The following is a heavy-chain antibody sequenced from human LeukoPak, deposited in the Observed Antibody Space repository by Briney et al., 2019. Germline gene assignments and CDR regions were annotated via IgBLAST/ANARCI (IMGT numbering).Heavy chain of an antibody. CDR2: ISAYNGNT. Sequence: ASVKVSCKASGYTFTSYGISWVRQAPGQELEWMGWISAYNGNTNYAQKLQGRVTMTTDTSTSTAYMELRSLRSDDTAVYYCARDGEGGYSYGSFDYWGQGTLVTVSS. J-gene: IGHJ4*02. CDR1: GYTFTSYG. D-gene: IGHD5-18*01. CDR3: ARDGEGGYSYGSFDY. V-gene: IGHV1-18*01.